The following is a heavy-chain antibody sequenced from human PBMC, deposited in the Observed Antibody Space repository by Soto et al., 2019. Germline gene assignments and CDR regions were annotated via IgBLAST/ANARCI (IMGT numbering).Heavy chain of an antibody. CDR1: GFSLTTSGVG. D-gene: IGHD3-10*01. J-gene: IGHJ5*02. CDR3: AHIRYGSGTNWFDP. CDR2: IYWDDDK. Sequence: QITLKESGPTLVKPTQTLTLTCSFSGFSLTTSGVGVAWIRQPPGKALEWLALIYWDDDKRYSPSLKSRLTITKHTSKNQVVLKMTNMDPVDTATYYCAHIRYGSGTNWFDPWGQGTLVTVSS. V-gene: IGHV2-5*02.